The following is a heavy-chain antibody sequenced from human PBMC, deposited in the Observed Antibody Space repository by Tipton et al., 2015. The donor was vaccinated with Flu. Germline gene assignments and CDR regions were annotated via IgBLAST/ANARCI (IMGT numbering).Heavy chain of an antibody. CDR3: AKEPPGY. CDR1: GGSLSSYY. CDR2: IYSSGGS. J-gene: IGHJ4*02. V-gene: IGHV4-4*07. Sequence: TLSLTCTVSGGSLSSYYWSWIRQPAGKGLEWIGRIYSSGGSKYNPSLRGRLTMSVDASKKEFSLKLNSVAAADTAVYYCAKEPPGYWGQGTLVTVSS.